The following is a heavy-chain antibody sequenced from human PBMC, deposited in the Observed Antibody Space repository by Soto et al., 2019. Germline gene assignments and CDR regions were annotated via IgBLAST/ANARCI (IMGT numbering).Heavy chain of an antibody. D-gene: IGHD3-16*01. J-gene: IGHJ4*02. CDR2: IYYSGST. V-gene: IGHV4-59*12. Sequence: ASETLSLTCAVYGGSISSYYWSWIRQPPGKGLEWIGYIYYSGSTNYNPSLKSRVTISVDTSKNQFSLKLSSVTAADTAVYYCAREMMTFDYWGQGTLVTVSS. CDR3: AREMMTFDY. CDR1: GGSISSYY.